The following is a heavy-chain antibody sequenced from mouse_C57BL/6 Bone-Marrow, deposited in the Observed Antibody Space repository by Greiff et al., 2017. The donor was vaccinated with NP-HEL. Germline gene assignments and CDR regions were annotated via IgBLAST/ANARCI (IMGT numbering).Heavy chain of an antibody. D-gene: IGHD2-2*01. CDR1: GYSITSGYY. CDR2: ISYDGSN. Sequence: VQLQQSGPGLVKPSQSLSLTCSVTGYSITSGYYWNWIRQFPGNKLEWMGYISYDGSNNYNPSLKNRISITRDTAKNQFILKLHSVTTEDTATYYCARAPYGYVYAMDYWGQGTSVTVSS. CDR3: ARAPYGYVYAMDY. V-gene: IGHV3-6*01. J-gene: IGHJ4*01.